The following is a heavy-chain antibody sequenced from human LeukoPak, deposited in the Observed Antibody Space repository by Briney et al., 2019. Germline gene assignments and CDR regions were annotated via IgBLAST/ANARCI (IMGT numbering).Heavy chain of an antibody. CDR2: TRNKAKSYTT. CDR1: GFTFSDHY. Sequence: GGSLRLSCATSGFTFSDHYMDWVRQAPGKGLEWVGRTRNKAKSYTTEYAASVKGRFTISRDDSKNSLYLQMNSLKTEDTAVYYCVGAYYYSGMDVWGQGTTVTVSS. J-gene: IGHJ6*02. CDR3: VGAYYYSGMDV. V-gene: IGHV3-72*01.